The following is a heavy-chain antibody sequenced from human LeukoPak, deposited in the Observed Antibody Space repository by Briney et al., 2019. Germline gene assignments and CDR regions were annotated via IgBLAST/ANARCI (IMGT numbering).Heavy chain of an antibody. CDR3: ARHGLGIEY. Sequence: GDSLKISCKGSGYTFTTYWIGWVRQMPVKGLEWMGIIYPSDSDTRYSPSFQGQVTISVDKSISTAYLQWSSLRASDTAKYYCARHGLGIEYWGQGTLVTVSS. D-gene: IGHD3/OR15-3a*01. V-gene: IGHV5-51*01. CDR1: GYTFTTYW. CDR2: IYPSDSDT. J-gene: IGHJ4*02.